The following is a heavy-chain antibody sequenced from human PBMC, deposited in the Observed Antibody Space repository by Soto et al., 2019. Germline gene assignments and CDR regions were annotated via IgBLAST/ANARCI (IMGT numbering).Heavy chain of an antibody. D-gene: IGHD6-13*01. V-gene: IGHV3-73*01. CDR1: GFTFSGSA. CDR3: ARTRTWPASITAAPHGMDV. Sequence: GGSLRLSCAASGFTFSGSAMHWVRQASGKGLEWIGRIGSKANNYATAYAASVKGRFTISRDDSKNTAYLQMNSLRAEDTAVYYCARTRTWPASITAAPHGMDVWGQGTTVTVSS. J-gene: IGHJ6*02. CDR2: IGSKANNYAT.